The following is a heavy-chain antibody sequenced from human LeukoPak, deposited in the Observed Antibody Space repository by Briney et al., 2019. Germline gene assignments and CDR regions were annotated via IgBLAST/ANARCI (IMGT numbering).Heavy chain of an antibody. Sequence: PGGSLRLSCAASGFTSRNYAMTWVRQAPGKGLGWVSSITASATITYYAASVKGRFTISRDDSKNTVSLQMDSLSAEDTALYYCAKYISDSGAYYAFDSWGQGTLVTVSS. J-gene: IGHJ4*02. V-gene: IGHV3-23*01. CDR3: AKYISDSGAYYAFDS. D-gene: IGHD3-10*01. CDR1: GFTSRNYA. CDR2: ITASATIT.